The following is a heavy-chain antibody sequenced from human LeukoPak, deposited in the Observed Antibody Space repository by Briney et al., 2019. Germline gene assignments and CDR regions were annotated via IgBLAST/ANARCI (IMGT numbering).Heavy chain of an antibody. V-gene: IGHV4-34*01. Sequence: SETLSLTCAVYGGSFSGYYWSWIRQPPGEGLEWIGEINHSGSTNYNPSLKSRVTISVDTSKNQFSLKLSSVTAADTAVYYCASVRTIWGSYRHDYWGQGTLVTVSS. CDR1: GGSFSGYY. CDR2: INHSGST. J-gene: IGHJ4*02. D-gene: IGHD3-16*02. CDR3: ASVRTIWGSYRHDY.